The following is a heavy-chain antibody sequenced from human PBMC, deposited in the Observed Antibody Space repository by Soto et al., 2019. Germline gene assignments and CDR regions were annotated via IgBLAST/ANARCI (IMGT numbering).Heavy chain of an antibody. CDR3: AKSDYFHTSGSLYGLDV. J-gene: IGHJ6*02. V-gene: IGHV5-51*01. CDR1: GDTFSSFW. D-gene: IGHD3-22*01. Sequence: GESLKISCKASGDTFSSFWIAWVRQVPEKGLEWMGTINLDDSDTTYSPSFQGQVTISADKSLNTAYLQWNSLKASDTAIFLCAKSDYFHTSGSLYGLDVWGQGTTVTVSS. CDR2: INLDDSDT.